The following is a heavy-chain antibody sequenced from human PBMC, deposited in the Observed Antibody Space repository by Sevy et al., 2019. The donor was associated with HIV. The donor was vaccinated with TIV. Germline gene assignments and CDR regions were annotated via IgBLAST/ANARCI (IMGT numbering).Heavy chain of an antibody. CDR1: GDSISNNDYY. J-gene: IGHJ4*02. V-gene: IGHV4-39*02. D-gene: IGHD6-13*01. CDR3: AREGPRIAQFDY. CDR2: IYYSGST. Sequence: ETLSLTCTVSGDSISNNDYYWAWIRQPPGKGLDWIGSIYYSGSTYYTPSLKSRVTISVDTSKNQFSLKLRSVTTADTAVYYCAREGPRIAQFDYWGQGTLVTVSS.